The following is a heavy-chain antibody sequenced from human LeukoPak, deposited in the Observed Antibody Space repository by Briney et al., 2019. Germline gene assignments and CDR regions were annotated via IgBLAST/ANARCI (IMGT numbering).Heavy chain of an antibody. V-gene: IGHV3-64*01. D-gene: IGHD3-22*01. J-gene: IGHJ4*02. CDR3: ARDRAQYYYDSSGYLDY. Sequence: GGALRLSCAASGFTFSSYAMHWVRQAPGKGLEYVSAISSNGGSTYYANSVKGRFTISRDNSKNTLYLQMGSLRAEDMAVYYCARDRAQYYYDSSGYLDYWGQGTLVTVSS. CDR1: GFTFSSYA. CDR2: ISSNGGST.